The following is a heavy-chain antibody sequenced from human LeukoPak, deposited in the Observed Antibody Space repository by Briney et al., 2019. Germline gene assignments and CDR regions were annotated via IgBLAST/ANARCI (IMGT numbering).Heavy chain of an antibody. Sequence: SVKVSCKASGGTFSGYAISWVRQAPGQGLEWMGGIIPIFGTANYAQKFQGRVTITADESTSTAYMGLSSLRSEDTAVYYCARVGYYYDSSGYRYWGQGTLVTVSS. D-gene: IGHD3-22*01. V-gene: IGHV1-69*01. CDR3: ARVGYYYDSSGYRY. CDR1: GGTFSGYA. J-gene: IGHJ4*02. CDR2: IIPIFGTA.